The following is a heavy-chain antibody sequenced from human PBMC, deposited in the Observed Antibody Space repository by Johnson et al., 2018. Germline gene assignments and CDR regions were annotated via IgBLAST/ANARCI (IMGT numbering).Heavy chain of an antibody. Sequence: VQLVETGAEVQKPGASVKVSCKASGYTFTSYYMHWVRQAPGQGLEWMGIINPSGGSTSYAQKFQGRVTMTRDTSTSTVHLERSGLRSEDTAGYYRARDLGGLDGWGQGTTVTVSS. CDR2: INPSGGST. CDR3: ARDLGGLDG. J-gene: IGHJ6*02. V-gene: IGHV1-46*01. CDR1: GYTFTSYY.